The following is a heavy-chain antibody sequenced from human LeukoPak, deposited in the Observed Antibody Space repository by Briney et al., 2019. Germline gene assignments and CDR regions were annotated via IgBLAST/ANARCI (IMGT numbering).Heavy chain of an antibody. D-gene: IGHD2-2*02. V-gene: IGHV3-9*01. J-gene: IGHJ6*03. CDR2: TSWNSGSI. Sequence: GRSLRLSCAASGFTFDDYAMHWVRHAPGKGLEWVSGTSWNSGSIGYADSVKGRFTISRDNAKNSLYLQMNSLRAEDTALYYCAKDGVVVVPAAIGGDYYYYYYMDVWGKGTTVTVSS. CDR1: GFTFDDYA. CDR3: AKDGVVVVPAAIGGDYYYYYYMDV.